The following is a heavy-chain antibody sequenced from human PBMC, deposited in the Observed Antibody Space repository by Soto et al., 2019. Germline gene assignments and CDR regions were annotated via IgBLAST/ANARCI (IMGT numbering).Heavy chain of an antibody. CDR2: THHSGTT. CDR1: GGSISSSNW. Sequence: QVQLQESGPGLVKPSGTLSLTCAVSGGSISSSNWWSWVRQPPGMRLEWIGETHHSGTTNYNPSLKSRVTLSVDQSKNQFSLKLSSVTAAATALYSCAREGSGSSFLDYWGQGTLVTVSS. J-gene: IGHJ4*02. D-gene: IGHD3-10*01. CDR3: AREGSGSSFLDY. V-gene: IGHV4-4*02.